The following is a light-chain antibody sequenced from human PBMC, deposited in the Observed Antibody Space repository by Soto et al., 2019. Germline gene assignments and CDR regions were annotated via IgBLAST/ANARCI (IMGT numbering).Light chain of an antibody. Sequence: SALTQPPSASGTPGQGVTISCSGSTSNIGSNYVYWYQQLPGTAPKLLIYRNNQRPSGVPDRFSGSKSGTSASLAISGLRSDDEADYFCATWDDSLNGFYVFGTGTKSPS. J-gene: IGLJ1*01. V-gene: IGLV1-47*01. CDR2: RNN. CDR3: ATWDDSLNGFYV. CDR1: TSNIGSNY.